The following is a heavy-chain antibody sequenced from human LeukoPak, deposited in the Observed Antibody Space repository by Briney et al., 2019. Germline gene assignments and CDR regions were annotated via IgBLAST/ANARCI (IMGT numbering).Heavy chain of an antibody. CDR3: ARSEVPAAKPFVWYFDL. V-gene: IGHV1-69*13. D-gene: IGHD2-2*01. Sequence: SLKVSCKASGGTFSSYAISWVRQAPGQGLEWMGGIIPNFGTANYAQKFQGRGTITADESTRTAYMELSSLRSEDTAVYYCARSEVPAAKPFVWYFDLWGRGTLVTVSS. J-gene: IGHJ2*01. CDR2: IIPNFGTA. CDR1: GGTFSSYA.